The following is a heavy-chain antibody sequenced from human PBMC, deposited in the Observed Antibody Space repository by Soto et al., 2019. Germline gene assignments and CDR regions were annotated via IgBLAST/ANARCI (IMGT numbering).Heavy chain of an antibody. Sequence: AVKVSCKASGVTFSRYAISWVRQAPGQGLEWMGGIIPIFGTANYAQKFQGRVTITADESTSTAYMELSSLRSEDTAVYYCARDCSSTSCYPLYYYGMDVWGQGTTVTVSS. CDR3: ARDCSSTSCYPLYYYGMDV. D-gene: IGHD2-2*01. J-gene: IGHJ6*02. CDR1: GVTFSRYA. CDR2: IIPIFGTA. V-gene: IGHV1-69*13.